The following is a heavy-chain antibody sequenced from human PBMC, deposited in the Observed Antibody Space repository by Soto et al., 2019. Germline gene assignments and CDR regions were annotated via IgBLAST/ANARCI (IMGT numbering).Heavy chain of an antibody. D-gene: IGHD3-22*01. J-gene: IGHJ3*02. CDR1: GFTFSSYS. Sequence: EVQLVESGGGLVKPGGSLRLSCAASGFTFSSYSMNWVRQAPGKGLEWVSSISSSSSYIYYADSVKGRFTISRDNAKNSLYLPKNRLRGEDTAVYLCSRLHYYDSSGYYDDAFDIWGQGTIVPVSS. CDR3: SRLHYYDSSGYYDDAFDI. V-gene: IGHV3-21*01. CDR2: ISSSSSYI.